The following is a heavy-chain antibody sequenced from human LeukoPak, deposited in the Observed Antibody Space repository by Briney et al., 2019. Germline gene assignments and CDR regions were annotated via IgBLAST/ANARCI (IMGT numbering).Heavy chain of an antibody. Sequence: SVKVSCKASGFTFTSSAVQWVRQARGQRLEWIGWIVVGSGNTNYAQEFQERVTITRDMSTSTAYMELSSLRSEDTAVYYCAADLAGSGSYYHFDYWGQGTLVTVSS. CDR3: AADLAGSGSYYHFDY. J-gene: IGHJ4*02. V-gene: IGHV1-58*01. CDR1: GFTFTSSA. CDR2: IVVGSGNT. D-gene: IGHD3-10*01.